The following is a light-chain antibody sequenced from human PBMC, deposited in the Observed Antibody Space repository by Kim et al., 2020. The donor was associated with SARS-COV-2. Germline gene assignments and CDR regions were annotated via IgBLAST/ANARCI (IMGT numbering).Light chain of an antibody. J-gene: IGKJ5*01. V-gene: IGKV3-20*01. CDR1: HSASSSS. Sequence: SPGETATLSCRTSHSASSSSLAWYQQLPGQAPRLLIYGAAVRATGGPARFSGSGSGTDFTLTTSRLEPADCAVYYCQQYGRSLFTFGQGTRLEIK. CDR3: QQYGRSLFT. CDR2: GAA.